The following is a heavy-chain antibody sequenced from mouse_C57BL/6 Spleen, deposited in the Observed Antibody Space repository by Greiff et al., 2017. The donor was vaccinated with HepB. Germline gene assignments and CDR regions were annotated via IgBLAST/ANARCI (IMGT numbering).Heavy chain of an antibody. Sequence: EVQLQQSGAELVRPGASVKLSCTASGFNIKDYYMHWVKQRPEQGLEWIGRIDPEDGDTEYAPKFQGKATMTADTSSNTAYMQLSSLTSEETAVYYVTRGGSSLFDYWGQGTTLTVSS. D-gene: IGHD1-1*01. CDR2: IDPEDGDT. CDR3: TRGGSSLFDY. J-gene: IGHJ2*01. CDR1: GFNIKDYY. V-gene: IGHV14-1*01.